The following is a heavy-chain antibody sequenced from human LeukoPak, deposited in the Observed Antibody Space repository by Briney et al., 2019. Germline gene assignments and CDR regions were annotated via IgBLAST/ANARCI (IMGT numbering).Heavy chain of an antibody. CDR1: GGSISSYY. D-gene: IGHD7-27*01. CDR3: TRVRLGIAKFFDY. V-gene: IGHV4-59*08. CDR2: IYYSGST. J-gene: IGHJ4*02. Sequence: SETLSLTCTVSGGSISSYYWSWIRQPPGKGLEWIGYIYYSGSTNYNPSLKSRVTISVDTSKNQFSLKLSSVTAADTAVYYCTRVRLGIAKFFDYWGQGTLVTVSS.